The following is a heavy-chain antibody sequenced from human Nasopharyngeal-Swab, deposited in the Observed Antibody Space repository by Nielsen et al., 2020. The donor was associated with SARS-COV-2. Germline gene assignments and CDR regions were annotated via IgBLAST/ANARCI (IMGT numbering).Heavy chain of an antibody. Sequence: LKISCAASGFTFSSDWMSWVRQAPGKGLEWVANINEDGSEKYCVDSVEGRITVSRDNAKNSLYLQMNSLTAEDTAVYYCARAGTKGSVDYWGQGTLVTVSS. J-gene: IGHJ4*02. D-gene: IGHD2-15*01. CDR2: INEDGSEK. CDR3: ARAGTKGSVDY. V-gene: IGHV3-7*04. CDR1: GFTFSSDW.